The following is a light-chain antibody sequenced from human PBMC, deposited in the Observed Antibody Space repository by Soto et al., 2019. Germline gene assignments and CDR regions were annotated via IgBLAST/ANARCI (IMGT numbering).Light chain of an antibody. CDR1: QSVSSY. V-gene: IGKV3-11*01. Sequence: EIVLTQSPATLSLSPGERATLSCRASQSVSSYLAWYQQKPGQAPRLLIYDASNRAPGIPVRFSGSGSGTNVTHTISSLEPEDFAVYYCQQRSNWPLTFGGGTKVEIK. CDR3: QQRSNWPLT. J-gene: IGKJ4*01. CDR2: DAS.